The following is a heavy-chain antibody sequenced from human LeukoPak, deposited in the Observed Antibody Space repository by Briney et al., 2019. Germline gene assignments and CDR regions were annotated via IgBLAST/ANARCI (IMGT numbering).Heavy chain of an antibody. D-gene: IGHD3-22*01. CDR2: ISSSTSTI. CDR1: GFTIRSYS. CDR3: ARDPSFNLYDSSGYYSDPFDY. J-gene: IGHJ4*02. Sequence: GGSLRLSCAASGFTIRSYSMNWVRQAPGKGLEWVSYISSSTSTIYYADSVKGRFTISRDNAKNSLYLQMNSLRAEDTAVYYCARDPSFNLYDSSGYYSDPFDYWGQGTLVTVSS. V-gene: IGHV3-48*01.